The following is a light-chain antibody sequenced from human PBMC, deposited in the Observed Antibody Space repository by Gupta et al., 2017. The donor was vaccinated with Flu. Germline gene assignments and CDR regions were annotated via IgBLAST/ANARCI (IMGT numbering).Light chain of an antibody. Sequence: IVLPQSPGTLSLSPGERATLSCRASQSVSSSYLAWYQQKPGQAPRLLIYGASSRATGIPDRFSGSGSGTDFTLTISRLEPEDVAVYYCQQYGSSSLTFGGGTKVEIK. V-gene: IGKV3-20*01. CDR2: GAS. J-gene: IGKJ4*01. CDR3: QQYGSSSLT. CDR1: QSVSSSY.